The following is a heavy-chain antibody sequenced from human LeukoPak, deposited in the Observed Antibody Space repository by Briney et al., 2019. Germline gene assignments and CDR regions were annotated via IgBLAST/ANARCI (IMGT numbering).Heavy chain of an antibody. CDR3: AKAVYCSSTSCYGYYYGMDV. V-gene: IGHV3-23*01. D-gene: IGHD2-2*01. CDR1: GFTFSSYA. J-gene: IGHJ6*04. Sequence: GGSLRLSCAASGFTFSSYAMSWVRQAPGKGLEWDSAIRGSGGSTYYADSVKARCTISRDNSKNTLYLQMNSLRAEDTAVYYCAKAVYCSSTSCYGYYYGMDVWGKGTTVTVSS. CDR2: IRGSGGST.